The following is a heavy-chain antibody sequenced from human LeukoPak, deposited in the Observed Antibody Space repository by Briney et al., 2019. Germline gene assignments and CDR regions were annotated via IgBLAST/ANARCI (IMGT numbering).Heavy chain of an antibody. D-gene: IGHD3-10*01. CDR3: AKDWARLKWFGESLSSRPSRHYMDV. V-gene: IGHV3-30*02. Sequence: GGSLRLSCAASGFTFSSYEMNWVRQAPGKGLEWVAFIRYDGSKKYYVDSVKGRFTISRDNSKNIVYLQMNSLRAEDTAVYYCAKDWARLKWFGESLSSRPSRHYMDVWGKGTTVTISS. CDR2: IRYDGSKK. CDR1: GFTFSSYE. J-gene: IGHJ6*03.